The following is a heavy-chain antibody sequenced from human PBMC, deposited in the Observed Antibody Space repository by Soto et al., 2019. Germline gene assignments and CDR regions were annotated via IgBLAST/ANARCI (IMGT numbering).Heavy chain of an antibody. V-gene: IGHV5-10-1*01. CDR2: IDPSDSYT. D-gene: IGHD6-13*01. Sequence: GESLKISCKGSGYSFTSYWISWVRQMPVKGLEWMGRIDPSDSYTNYSPSFQGHVTISADKSISTAYLQWSGLKASDTAMYYCARRRIAAAGTDYYYGMDVWGQGTTVTVSS. CDR1: GYSFTSYW. CDR3: ARRRIAAAGTDYYYGMDV. J-gene: IGHJ6*02.